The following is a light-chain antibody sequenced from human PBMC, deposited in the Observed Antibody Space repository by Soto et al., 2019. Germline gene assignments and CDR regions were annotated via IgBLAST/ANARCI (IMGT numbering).Light chain of an antibody. CDR1: SSDVGGYNY. J-gene: IGLJ1*01. CDR3: SSYTSSSTLV. V-gene: IGLV2-14*01. CDR2: EVT. Sequence: QSVLTQPASVSGSPGQSITISCTGTSSDVGGYNYVSWYQQHPGKAPKLVIYEVTKRPSGVSNRFSGSKSGNTASLTISGLQAEDETDYYCSSYTSSSTLVFGTGTKVTVL.